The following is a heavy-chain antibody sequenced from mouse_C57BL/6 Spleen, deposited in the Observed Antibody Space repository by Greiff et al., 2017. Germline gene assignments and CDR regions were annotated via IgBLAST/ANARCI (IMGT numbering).Heavy chain of an antibody. Sequence: EVKVVESEGGLVQPGSSMKLSCTASGFTFSDYYMAWVRQVPEKGLEWVANINYDGSSTYYLDSLKSRFIISRDNAKNILYLQMSSLKSEDTATYYCAREDYGSSYVGAMDYWGQGTSVTVSS. D-gene: IGHD1-1*01. CDR1: GFTFSDYY. V-gene: IGHV5-16*01. CDR2: INYDGSST. J-gene: IGHJ4*01. CDR3: AREDYGSSYVGAMDY.